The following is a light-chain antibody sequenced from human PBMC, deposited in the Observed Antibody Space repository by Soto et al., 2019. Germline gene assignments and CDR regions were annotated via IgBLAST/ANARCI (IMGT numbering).Light chain of an antibody. J-gene: IGLJ1*01. CDR1: SSNIGGNS. CDR3: GSWDSTLSDYV. V-gene: IGLV1-51*01. CDR2: DDN. Sequence: QSVLTQPPSVSAAPGQKVTISCSGSSSNIGGNSVSWYQQLPGTAPKLLIYDDNKRPSGIPDRFSGSKSGTSATLGITGFQTGDEADYYCGSWDSTLSDYVFGNGTKGTV.